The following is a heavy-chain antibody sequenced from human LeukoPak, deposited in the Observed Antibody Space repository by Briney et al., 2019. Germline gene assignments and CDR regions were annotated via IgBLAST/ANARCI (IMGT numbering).Heavy chain of an antibody. Sequence: GASVKVSCKASGGTFSSYAISWVRQAPGQGLEWMGGIIPIFGIANYAQKFQGRVTITADESTSTAYMELSSLRSEDTAVYYCARVWDYYGSGNKAYYGMDVWGKGTTVTVSS. J-gene: IGHJ6*04. CDR2: IIPIFGIA. V-gene: IGHV1-69*13. CDR3: ARVWDYYGSGNKAYYGMDV. CDR1: GGTFSSYA. D-gene: IGHD3-10*01.